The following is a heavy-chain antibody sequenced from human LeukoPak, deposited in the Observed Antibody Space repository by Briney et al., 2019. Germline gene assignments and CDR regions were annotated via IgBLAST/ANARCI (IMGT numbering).Heavy chain of an antibody. Sequence: GRSLRLSCAASGVTFSTYATHWGSHAPGKGLEWGAVISYDGTDKYYADPVKGRFTISRDNSKNTLYLQMNSLRAEATAVYYCARGLSIGGWSESTWFDPWGQGTLVTVSS. D-gene: IGHD6-19*01. J-gene: IGHJ5*02. CDR1: GVTFSTYA. CDR2: ISYDGTDK. V-gene: IGHV3-30*04. CDR3: ARGLSIGGWSESTWFDP.